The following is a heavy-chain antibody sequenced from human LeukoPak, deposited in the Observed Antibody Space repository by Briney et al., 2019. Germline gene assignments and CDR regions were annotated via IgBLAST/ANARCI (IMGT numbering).Heavy chain of an antibody. Sequence: SQTLSLTCAVSGGAISSGGYSWSWIRQPPGKGLEWIGYIYHSGSTYYNPSLKSRVTISVDRSKNQFSLKLSSVTAADTAVYSCSRAFPAYCGGDSSGFDYWGQGTLVTV. D-gene: IGHD2-21*02. CDR3: SRAFPAYCGGDSSGFDY. V-gene: IGHV4-30-2*01. J-gene: IGHJ4*02. CDR1: GGAISSGGYS. CDR2: IYHSGST.